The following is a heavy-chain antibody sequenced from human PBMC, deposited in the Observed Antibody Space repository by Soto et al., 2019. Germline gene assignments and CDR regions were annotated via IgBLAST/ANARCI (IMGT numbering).Heavy chain of an antibody. CDR2: ISGSGSCT. V-gene: IGHV3-23*01. CDR3: AKIKLRFLEWVMARMAPEYYFDY. CDR1: GFTFSSYS. J-gene: IGHJ4*02. D-gene: IGHD3-3*01. Sequence: GGSLRLSCAASGFTFSSYSMNWVRQAPGKGLEWVSAISGSGSCTYYADSVKGRFTISRDNAKNTLYLQMNSLRAEDTAVYYCAKIKLRFLEWVMARMAPEYYFDYWGQGTLVTVSS.